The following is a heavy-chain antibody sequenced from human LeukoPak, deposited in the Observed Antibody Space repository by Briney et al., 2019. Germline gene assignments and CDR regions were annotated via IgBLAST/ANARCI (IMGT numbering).Heavy chain of an antibody. CDR3: ARSGIAAAVGY. V-gene: IGHV4-34*01. CDR1: GGSFSGYY. J-gene: IGHJ4*02. Sequence: SETLSLTCAVYGGSFSGYYWSWIRQPPGKGLEWIGEINHSGSTNYNPSLKSRVTISVGTSKNQFSLKLSSVTAADTAVYYCARSGIAAAVGYWGQGTLVTVSS. CDR2: INHSGST. D-gene: IGHD6-13*01.